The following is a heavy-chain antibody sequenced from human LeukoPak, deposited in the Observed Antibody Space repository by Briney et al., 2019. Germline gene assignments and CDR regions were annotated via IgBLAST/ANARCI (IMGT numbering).Heavy chain of an antibody. D-gene: IGHD2-2*01. CDR3: ARERGRIVVVPAARNWFDP. J-gene: IGHJ5*02. CDR2: INPNSGGT. CDR1: GYIFTSNG. V-gene: IGHV1-2*06. Sequence: ASVKVSCKASGYIFTSNGISWVRQAPGQGLEWMGRINPNSGGTNYAQKFQGRVTMTRDTSISTAYMELSRLRSDDTAVYYCARERGRIVVVPAARNWFDPWGQGTLVTVSS.